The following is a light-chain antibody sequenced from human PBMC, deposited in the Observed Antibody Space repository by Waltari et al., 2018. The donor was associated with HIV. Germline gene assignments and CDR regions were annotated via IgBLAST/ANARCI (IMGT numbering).Light chain of an antibody. Sequence: QSALTQPAPVSGSPGQSITIPCTGSSSDVGGYNLVSWYQQHPGKAPKLMIYEGINRPSGISNRFSGSKSGNTASLTISGLQAEDEADYYCCSYAGSSNWVFGGGTKLTVL. CDR1: SSDVGGYNL. V-gene: IGLV2-23*01. CDR3: CSYAGSSNWV. CDR2: EGI. J-gene: IGLJ3*02.